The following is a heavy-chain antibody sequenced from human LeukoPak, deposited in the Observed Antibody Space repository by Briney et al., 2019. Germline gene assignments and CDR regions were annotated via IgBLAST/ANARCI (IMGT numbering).Heavy chain of an antibody. D-gene: IGHD2-2*01. Sequence: SETLSLTCTVSGGSISSSSYYWGWVRQPPGKGLEWIGSIYYSGSTYYNPSLKSRVTISVDTYKNQFSLKLSSVTAADTPVYYCARDSIVVVPAAIEVENWFDPWGQGTLVTVSS. CDR1: GGSISSSSYY. J-gene: IGHJ5*02. CDR3: ARDSIVVVPAAIEVENWFDP. CDR2: IYYSGST. V-gene: IGHV4-39*07.